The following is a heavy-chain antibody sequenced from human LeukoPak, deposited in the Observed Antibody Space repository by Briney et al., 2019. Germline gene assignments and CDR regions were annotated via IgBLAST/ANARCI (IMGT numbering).Heavy chain of an antibody. CDR1: GYAFTNYV. CDR2: IGPYNGNT. V-gene: IGHV1-18*01. D-gene: IGHD3-16*02. J-gene: IGHJ4*02. CDR3: ARELPVWGNYRYFGY. Sequence: ASVKVSCKASGYAFTNYVISWVRQAPGQGLEWMGWIGPYNGNTDYAEKLQDRVTMTADTSTSTVYMELQSLRSDDTAVYYCARELPVWGNYRYFGYWGQGTVVTVSS.